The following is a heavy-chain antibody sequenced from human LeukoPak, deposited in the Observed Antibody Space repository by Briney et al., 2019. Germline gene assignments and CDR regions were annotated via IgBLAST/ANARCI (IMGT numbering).Heavy chain of an antibody. V-gene: IGHV4-39*01. Sequence: PSETLSLTCTVSGGSISSSNYYWAWIRQPPGKGLEWIGNIHYSGSTYYNPSLKSRVTISVDTSKNQFSLKLSSVTAADTAVYYCARHVVVTAFDYWGQGTLVTVSS. CDR2: IHYSGST. CDR3: ARHVVVTAFDY. D-gene: IGHD2-21*02. CDR1: GGSISSSNYY. J-gene: IGHJ4*02.